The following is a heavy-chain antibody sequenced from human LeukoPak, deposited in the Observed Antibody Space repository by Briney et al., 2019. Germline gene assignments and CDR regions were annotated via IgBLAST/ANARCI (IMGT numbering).Heavy chain of an antibody. CDR3: VRDDRGIAVGSRDH. CDR1: GFSFSNHW. V-gene: IGHV3-7*03. D-gene: IGHD6-19*01. Sequence: GGSLRLSCAASGFSFSNHWMIWVRQAPGKGLEWVATINPDGTEKRYVDSEKGRFTISRDNGKNSLYLQMSSLRAEDTAVYYCVRDDRGIAVGSRDHGAQGTLVTVSS. CDR2: INPDGTEK. J-gene: IGHJ4*02.